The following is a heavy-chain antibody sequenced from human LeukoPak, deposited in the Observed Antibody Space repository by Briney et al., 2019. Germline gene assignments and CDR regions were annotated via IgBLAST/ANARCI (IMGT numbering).Heavy chain of an antibody. CDR3: TTVTDPDY. J-gene: IGHJ4*02. D-gene: IGHD1-20*01. Sequence: GGSLRLSCAASGFTFNNAWMSWVRQAPGKGLEWVGRTKSKTDGGTTDYAAPVQGRFTISRDDSKNTLYLQMNSLKTEDTAVYYCTTVTDPDYWGQGTLVTVSS. V-gene: IGHV3-15*01. CDR1: GFTFNNAW. CDR2: TKSKTDGGTT.